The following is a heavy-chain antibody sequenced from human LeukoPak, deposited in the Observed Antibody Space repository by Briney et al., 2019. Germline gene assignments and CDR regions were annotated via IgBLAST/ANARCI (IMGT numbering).Heavy chain of an antibody. J-gene: IGHJ4*02. V-gene: IGHV1-2*02. Sequence: ASVKVSCKPSVYTFTGYYMHWVRQSPGQGLEWVGWINPNSGGTNYAQKFQGRVTMTRDTSISTAYMELSRLRSDDTAVYYCARGLRFLEWFLDYWGQGTLVTVSS. CDR1: VYTFTGYY. CDR3: ARGLRFLEWFLDY. D-gene: IGHD3-3*01. CDR2: INPNSGGT.